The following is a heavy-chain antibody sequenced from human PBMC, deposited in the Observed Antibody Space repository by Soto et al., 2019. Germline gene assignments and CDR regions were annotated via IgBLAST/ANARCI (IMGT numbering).Heavy chain of an antibody. CDR1: GFTFSSYG. CDR3: AKDSSGYSSSWSLFDY. V-gene: IGHV3-30*18. D-gene: IGHD6-13*01. J-gene: IGHJ4*02. Sequence: PGGSLRLSCAASGFTFSSYGMHWVRQAPGKGLEWVAVISYDGSNKYYADSLKGRFTISRDNSKNTLYLQMNSLRAEDTAVYYCAKDSSGYSSSWSLFDYWGQGTLVTVSS. CDR2: ISYDGSNK.